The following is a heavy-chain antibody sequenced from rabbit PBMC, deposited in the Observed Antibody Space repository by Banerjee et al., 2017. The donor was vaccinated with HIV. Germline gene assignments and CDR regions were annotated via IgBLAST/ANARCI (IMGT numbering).Heavy chain of an antibody. CDR1: GVDVSGYYY. Sequence: QQQLEESGGGLVKPGGTLTLTCTASGVDVSGYYYMCWVRQAPGKGLEWIACINGGSSGSTYYASWAKGRFTISKTSSTTVTLQMTSRTAADTATYFCARDAGIRSGYAFDLWGPGTLVTVS. J-gene: IGHJ4*01. CDR3: ARDAGIRSGYAFDL. CDR2: INGGSSGST. V-gene: IGHV1S45*01. D-gene: IGHD4-2*01.